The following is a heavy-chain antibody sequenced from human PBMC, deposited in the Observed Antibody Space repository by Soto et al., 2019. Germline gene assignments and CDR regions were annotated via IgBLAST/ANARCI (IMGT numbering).Heavy chain of an antibody. J-gene: IGHJ5*02. CDR2: INHSGST. D-gene: IGHD6-19*01. Sequence: QVQLQQWGAGLLKPSETLSLTCAVYGGSFSGYYWSWIRQPPGKGLEWIGEINHSGSTNYNPSLTSRVTISVDTSKNQFYLKLSSVTAADTAVYYCARVGGAGYSSGWRPPWGQGTLVTVSS. V-gene: IGHV4-34*01. CDR1: GGSFSGYY. CDR3: ARVGGAGYSSGWRPP.